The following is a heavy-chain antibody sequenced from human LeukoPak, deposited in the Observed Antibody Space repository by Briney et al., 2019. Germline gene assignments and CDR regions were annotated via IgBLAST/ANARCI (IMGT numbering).Heavy chain of an antibody. Sequence: SETLSLTCTFSGGSISSGDYYWSWIRQPPGTGLEWIGYIYYSGSTYYNPSLKSRVTISVDKSKNQFSLKLNSVTAADTAVYYCAREVPWVWNFDLWGRGTLVTVSS. D-gene: IGHD1-26*01. CDR1: GGSISSGDYY. CDR2: IYYSGST. J-gene: IGHJ2*01. V-gene: IGHV4-30-4*01. CDR3: AREVPWVWNFDL.